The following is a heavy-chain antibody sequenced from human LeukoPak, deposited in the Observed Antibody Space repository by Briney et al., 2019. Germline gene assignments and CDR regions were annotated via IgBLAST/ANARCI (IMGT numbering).Heavy chain of an antibody. V-gene: IGHV3-48*03. J-gene: IGHJ6*02. D-gene: IGHD3-3*01. CDR3: ARGGSGYYPRRGNYYYGMDV. CDR2: ISTSGSTI. Sequence: GGSLRLSCAASGFTFSSYEMNWVRQAPGKGLEWVSYISTSGSTIYYEDSVKGRFTITSDNAKNSLYLQMNSLRAEDTAVYYCARGGSGYYPRRGNYYYGMDVWGQGTTVTVSS. CDR1: GFTFSSYE.